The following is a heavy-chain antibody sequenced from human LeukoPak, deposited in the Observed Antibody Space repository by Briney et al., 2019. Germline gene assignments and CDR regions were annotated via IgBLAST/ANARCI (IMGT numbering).Heavy chain of an antibody. D-gene: IGHD6-19*01. CDR3: ARDPGYSSGWSDWYFDL. V-gene: IGHV4-38-2*02. CDR2: MYHSGST. CDR1: GYSISSGYY. Sequence: PSETLSLTCTVSGYSISSGYYWGWIRQPPGKGLEWIGSMYHSGSTYYNPSLKSRVTISVDTSKNQFSLKLSSVTAADTAMYYCARDPGYSSGWSDWYFDLWGRGTLVTVSS. J-gene: IGHJ2*01.